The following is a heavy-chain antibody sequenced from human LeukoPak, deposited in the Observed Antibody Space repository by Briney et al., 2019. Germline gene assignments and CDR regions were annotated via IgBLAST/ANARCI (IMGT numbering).Heavy chain of an antibody. Sequence: SETLSLTCAVYGGSFSGYYWSRIRQPPGKGLEWIGEINHSGSTNYNPSLKSRVTISVDTSKNQFSLKLSSVTAADTAVYYCASGFGVEKSYYYGMDVWGQGTTVTVSS. CDR2: INHSGST. CDR1: GGSFSGYY. J-gene: IGHJ6*02. V-gene: IGHV4-34*01. D-gene: IGHD5-24*01. CDR3: ASGFGVEKSYYYGMDV.